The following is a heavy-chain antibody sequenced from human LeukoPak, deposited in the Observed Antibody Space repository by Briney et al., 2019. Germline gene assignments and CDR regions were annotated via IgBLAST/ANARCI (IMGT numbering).Heavy chain of an antibody. CDR1: GVSISSYY. CDR2: IYYSGST. V-gene: IGHV4-59*01. Sequence: PSETLSLTCTVSGVSISSYYWSWIRQPPGKGLEWIGYIYYSGSTNYNPSLKSRVTISVDTSKNQFSLKLSSVTAADTAVYYCARGPNSGSYLIDYWGQGTLVTVSS. D-gene: IGHD1-26*01. J-gene: IGHJ4*02. CDR3: ARGPNSGSYLIDY.